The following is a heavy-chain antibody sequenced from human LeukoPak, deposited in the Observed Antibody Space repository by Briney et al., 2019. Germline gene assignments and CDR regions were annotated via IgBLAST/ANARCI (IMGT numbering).Heavy chain of an antibody. D-gene: IGHD4-23*01. CDR2: ISSSSNYI. Sequence: GGSLRLSCAASGFTFSSYSMNWVRQAPGKGLEWVSSISSSSNYIYYADSVKGRFTISRDNAKNSLYLQMNSLRAEDTAVYYCARDLLDYGGIQYWGPGTLVTVSS. CDR1: GFTFSSYS. J-gene: IGHJ4*02. V-gene: IGHV3-21*01. CDR3: ARDLLDYGGIQY.